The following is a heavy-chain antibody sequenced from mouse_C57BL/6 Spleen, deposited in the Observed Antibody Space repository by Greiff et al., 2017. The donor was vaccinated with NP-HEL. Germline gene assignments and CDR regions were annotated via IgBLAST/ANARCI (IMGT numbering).Heavy chain of an antibody. CDR3: ARKGRRSSFDY. J-gene: IGHJ2*01. CDR2: IWSGGST. CDR1: GFSLTSYG. V-gene: IGHV2-2*01. Sequence: QVQLQQSGPGLVQPSQSLSITCTVSGFSLTSYGVHWVRQSPGKGLEWLGVIWSGGSTVYNAAFISRLSISKDNSKSQVFFKMNSLQADDTAIYYCARKGRRSSFDYWGQGTTLTVSS. D-gene: IGHD1-1*01.